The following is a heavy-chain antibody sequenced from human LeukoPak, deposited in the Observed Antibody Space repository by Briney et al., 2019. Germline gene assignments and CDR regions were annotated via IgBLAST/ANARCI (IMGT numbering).Heavy chain of an antibody. CDR2: IYYSGST. D-gene: IGHD3-16*01. Sequence: PSETLSLTCAVSGGSISSGGYSWSWIRQPPGKGLEWIGYIYYSGSTYYNPSLKSRVTISVDTSKNQFSLKLSSVTAADTAVYYCARAESQGAYDYDYWGQGTLVTVSS. J-gene: IGHJ4*02. CDR1: GGSISSGGYS. CDR3: ARAESQGAYDYDY. V-gene: IGHV4-30-4*07.